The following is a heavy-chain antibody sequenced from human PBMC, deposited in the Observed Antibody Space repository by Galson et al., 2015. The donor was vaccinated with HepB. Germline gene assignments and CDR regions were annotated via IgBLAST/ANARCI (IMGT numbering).Heavy chain of an antibody. J-gene: IGHJ2*01. CDR2: IVVGSGNT. CDR3: AARCSSTSCPADFDL. D-gene: IGHD2-2*01. Sequence: SVKVSCKASGFTFTSSAMQWVRQARGQRLEWIGWIVVGSGNTNYAQKFQERVTITRDMSTSTAYMELSSLRSEDTAVYYCAARCSSTSCPADFDLWGRGTLVTVSS. CDR1: GFTFTSSA. V-gene: IGHV1-58*02.